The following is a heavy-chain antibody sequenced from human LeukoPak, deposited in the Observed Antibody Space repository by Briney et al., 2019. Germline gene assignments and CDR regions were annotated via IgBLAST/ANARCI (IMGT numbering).Heavy chain of an antibody. D-gene: IGHD4-23*01. CDR1: GFTFSGYS. V-gene: IGHV3-21*01. J-gene: IGHJ4*02. CDR3: ARGLRSVVQSDY. Sequence: PGGSLRLSCAASGFTFSGYSMNWVRQAPGKGLEWVSSISSSSSYIYYADSVKGRFTISRDNAKNSPYLQMNSLRAEDTAVYYCARGLRSVVQSDYWGQGTLVTVSS. CDR2: ISSSSSYI.